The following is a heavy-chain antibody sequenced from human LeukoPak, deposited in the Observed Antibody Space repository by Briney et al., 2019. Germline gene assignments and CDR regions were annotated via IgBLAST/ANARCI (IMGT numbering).Heavy chain of an antibody. J-gene: IGHJ4*02. CDR2: LYYSGST. CDR1: GGSVSSGSYY. CDR3: ARGSGWLDY. D-gene: IGHD6-19*01. Sequence: SETLSLTCTVSGGSVSSGSYYWNWIRQPPGKGPEWIGYLYYSGSTKYNPSLKSRVTISVDTSKNQFSLKLTSVTAADTAVYYCARGSGWLDYWGQGTLVTVSS. V-gene: IGHV4-61*01.